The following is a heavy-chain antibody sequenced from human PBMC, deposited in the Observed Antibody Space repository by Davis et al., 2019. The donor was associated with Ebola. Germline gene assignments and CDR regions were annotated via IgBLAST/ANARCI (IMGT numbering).Heavy chain of an antibody. Sequence: GESLKISCKGSGYSFTSYWISWVRQMPGKGLEWMGRIDPSDSYTNYSPSFQGHVTISADKSISTAYLQWSSLKASDTAMYYCARRGGLWFGELSYDYWGQGTLVTVSS. J-gene: IGHJ4*02. CDR1: GYSFTSYW. D-gene: IGHD3-10*01. CDR3: ARRGGLWFGELSYDY. CDR2: IDPSDSYT. V-gene: IGHV5-10-1*01.